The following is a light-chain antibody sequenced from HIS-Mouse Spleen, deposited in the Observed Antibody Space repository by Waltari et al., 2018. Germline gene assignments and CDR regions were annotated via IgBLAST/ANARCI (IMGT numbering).Light chain of an antibody. J-gene: IGLJ1*01. V-gene: IGLV1-44*01. CDR1: SSNIGSNT. Sequence: QSVLTQPPSASGTPGQRVTISCSGSSSNIGSNTVKWYQQLPGTAPKLLIYSTKQRPSGVPDRFSGSKSGTSASLAISGLQSEDEADYYCAAWDDSLNGYVFGTGTKVTVL. CDR2: STK. CDR3: AAWDDSLNGYV.